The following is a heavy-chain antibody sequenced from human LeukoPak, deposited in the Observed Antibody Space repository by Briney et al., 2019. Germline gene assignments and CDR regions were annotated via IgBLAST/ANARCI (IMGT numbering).Heavy chain of an antibody. CDR2: IGTAGDT. J-gene: IGHJ4*02. CDR1: GFTLSSYA. D-gene: IGHD1-26*01. V-gene: IGHV3-13*01. CDR3: ARQNTPHGNFDY. Sequence: GGSLRLSCAASGFTLSSYAMHWGRPPAGKGLEGVSAIGTAGDTFYPGSVKGRFTISRENAKKPLFLQMNSLRAEDTAVYYCARQNTPHGNFDYWGQGTLVTVSS.